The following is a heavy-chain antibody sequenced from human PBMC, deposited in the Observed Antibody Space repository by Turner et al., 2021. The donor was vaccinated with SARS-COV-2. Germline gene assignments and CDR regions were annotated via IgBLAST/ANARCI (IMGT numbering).Heavy chain of an antibody. CDR1: GGSISSYY. Sequence: QVQLQESGPGLVKPSETLSLTCTVSGGSISSYYWSWIRQPPGKGLEWIGYIYYSGSTNYNPSLKSRVTISVDTSKNQFSLKLSSVTAADTAVYYCARQDTYDRDSSGYGFYFDYWGQGTLVTVSS. J-gene: IGHJ4*02. CDR3: ARQDTYDRDSSGYGFYFDY. CDR2: IYYSGST. V-gene: IGHV4-59*08. D-gene: IGHD5-18*01.